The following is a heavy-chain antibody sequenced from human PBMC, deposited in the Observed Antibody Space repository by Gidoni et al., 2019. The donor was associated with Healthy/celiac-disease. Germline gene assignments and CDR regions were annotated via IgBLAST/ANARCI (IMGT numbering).Heavy chain of an antibody. CDR2: INPNSGGT. J-gene: IGHJ5*02. CDR1: GYTFTGYY. CDR3: ARYTYGNYAYARENCFDP. V-gene: IGHV1-2*04. D-gene: IGHD4-17*01. Sequence: QVQLVQSGAEVKKPGASVKVSCKASGYTFTGYYMRWVRQSLGQGLEWMGWINPNSGGTNYANQFQGWVNMTRNPSIRTAYMELSSLRSDDSSVYYCARYTYGNYAYARENCFDPWGQGTLVTVSS.